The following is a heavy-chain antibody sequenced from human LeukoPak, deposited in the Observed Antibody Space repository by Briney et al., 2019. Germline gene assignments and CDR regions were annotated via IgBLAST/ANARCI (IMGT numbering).Heavy chain of an antibody. D-gene: IGHD2-15*01. CDR2: INPNSGGT. CDR1: GYTFTGYY. Sequence: ASVKVSCKASGYTFTGYYMHWVRQAPGQGLEWMGWINPNSGGTNYAQKFQGWVTMTRDTSISTAYMELSRLRPDDTAVYYCARGTCGGSCLHLLYWGQGTLVTVSS. V-gene: IGHV1-2*04. J-gene: IGHJ4*02. CDR3: ARGTCGGSCLHLLY.